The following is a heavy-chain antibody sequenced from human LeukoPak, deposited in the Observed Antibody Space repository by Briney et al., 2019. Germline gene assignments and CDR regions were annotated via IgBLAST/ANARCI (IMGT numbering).Heavy chain of an antibody. CDR3: ARGGLVGGLDI. CDR2: ISYDGSNK. Sequence: SGGSLRLSCAASGFTFSSYGMHWVRQAPGKGLEWVAVISYDGSNKYYADSVKGRFTISRDNSKNTLYLQMNSLRAEDTALYYCARGGLVGGLDIWGQGTMVTVSS. D-gene: IGHD1-26*01. CDR1: GFTFSSYG. V-gene: IGHV3-30*03. J-gene: IGHJ3*02.